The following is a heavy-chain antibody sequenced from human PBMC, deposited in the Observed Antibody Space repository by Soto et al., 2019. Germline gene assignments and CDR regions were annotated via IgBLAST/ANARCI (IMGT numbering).Heavy chain of an antibody. D-gene: IGHD1-26*01. J-gene: IGHJ4*02. CDR2: ILHTGSS. CDR1: GDSFSSANW. V-gene: IGHV4-4*02. Sequence: QVQLQESGPGLVKPSGTLSLTCAVSGDSFSSANWWTWVRQPPGKGLEWIGDILHTGSSNLSPSLQSRVTMSVDTSKNQFSLNLTSVTATDTAVYYCARSPRRVGGKWYVDYWGQGALVTVSA. CDR3: ARSPRRVGGKWYVDY.